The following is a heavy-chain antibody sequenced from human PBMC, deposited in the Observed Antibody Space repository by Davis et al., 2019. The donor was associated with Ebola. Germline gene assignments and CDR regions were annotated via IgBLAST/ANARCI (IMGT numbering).Heavy chain of an antibody. V-gene: IGHV3-21*01. CDR1: GFTFSSYT. CDR3: ARVSRITIFGVGRRYFFYGMDV. D-gene: IGHD3-3*01. J-gene: IGHJ6*02. CDR2: ISSSCSYI. Sequence: GESLKISCAASGFTFSSYTMNWVRQAPGKGLEWVSSISSSCSYIYYADSVKGRFTISRDNAKNSLYLQMNSLRAEDTAVYYCARVSRITIFGVGRRYFFYGMDVWGQGTTVTVSS.